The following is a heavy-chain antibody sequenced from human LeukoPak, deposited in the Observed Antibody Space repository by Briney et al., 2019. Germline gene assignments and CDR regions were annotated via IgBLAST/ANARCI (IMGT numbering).Heavy chain of an antibody. D-gene: IGHD4-17*01. J-gene: IGHJ4*01. V-gene: IGHV1-8*01. Sequence: GASVKVSCKASGYPFTSYDINWVRQATGQGLDWMGWMNPNSGNTGYAQKFQGRVTMTRNTSISTAYMELSSLRSEDTAVYYCATSHRLRYEVTTWGLIDCWIYGTLVTVCS. CDR3: ATSHRLRYEVTTWGLIDC. CDR2: MNPNSGNT. CDR1: GYPFTSYD.